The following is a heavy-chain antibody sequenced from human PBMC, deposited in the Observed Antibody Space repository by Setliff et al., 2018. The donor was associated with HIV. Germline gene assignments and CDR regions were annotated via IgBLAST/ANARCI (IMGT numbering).Heavy chain of an antibody. CDR3: ARRGHEVYGYYYHYYYMDV. CDR2: ISAYNGDT. D-gene: IGHD2-8*01. CDR1: GYTFTSYG. V-gene: IGHV1-18*01. J-gene: IGHJ6*03. Sequence: ASVKVSCKASGYTFTSYGISWVRQAPGQGLEWMGWISAYNGDTNYAQKLQGRVTMTTDTSTSTAYMELRSLRSDDTAVYYCARRGHEVYGYYYHYYYMDVWGKGTTVTVSS.